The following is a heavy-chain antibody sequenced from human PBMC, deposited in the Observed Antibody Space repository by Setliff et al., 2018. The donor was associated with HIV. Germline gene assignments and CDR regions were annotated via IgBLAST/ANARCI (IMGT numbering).Heavy chain of an antibody. Sequence: TLSLTCTVSGDSISSGSYYWSWIRQPAGEGLEWIGQIHTSGSTNYNPSLKSRVTISIDTSNNQFSLQLSSVTAADTAVYYCARRTYGSGRSDPWGQGTLVTVSS. J-gene: IGHJ5*02. CDR2: IHTSGST. CDR3: ARRTYGSGRSDP. D-gene: IGHD6-19*01. V-gene: IGHV4-61*09. CDR1: GDSISSGSYY.